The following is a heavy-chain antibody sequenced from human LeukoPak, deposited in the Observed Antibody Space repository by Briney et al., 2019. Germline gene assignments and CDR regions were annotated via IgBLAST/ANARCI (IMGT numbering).Heavy chain of an antibody. CDR1: AFILSSYD. Sequence: HPGGSLRLSCAASAFILSSYDMNWVRQAPGKGLEWVSGIGGGGGGTYYADSVKGRFTISRDNSKDTLYLQMNSLRAEDTAVYYCARGAYSSGWYLDYWGQGTLVTVSS. V-gene: IGHV3-23*01. CDR3: ARGAYSSGWYLDY. D-gene: IGHD6-19*01. CDR2: IGGGGGGT. J-gene: IGHJ4*02.